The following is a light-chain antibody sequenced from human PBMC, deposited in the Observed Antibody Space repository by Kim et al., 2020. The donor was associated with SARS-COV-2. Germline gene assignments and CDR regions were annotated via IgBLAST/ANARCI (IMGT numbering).Light chain of an antibody. J-gene: IGKJ5*01. CDR3: QQYDNLPT. V-gene: IGKV1-33*01. CDR1: QDITKY. CDR2: GAS. Sequence: SASVGDRVTITCPASQDITKYLNWYQQKPGKAPKLLIYGASNLEAGVSSRFSGGGSGTYFTLTISSLQPEDIATYYCQQYDNLPTFGQGTRLEIK.